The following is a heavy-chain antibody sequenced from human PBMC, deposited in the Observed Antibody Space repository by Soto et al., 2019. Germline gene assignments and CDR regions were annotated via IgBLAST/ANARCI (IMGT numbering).Heavy chain of an antibody. CDR1: GGSITTYY. Sequence: QVPLQESGPGLVKPSETLSLTCTVSGGSITTYYWSWLRQPPGKALEWIAYIHYSGSSTYNPSLKSRVTISIDTSMNQFSLKLTSVSAADTAVYFCAGATHGPGSYTFDHWGQGSRVTVSS. J-gene: IGHJ4*02. D-gene: IGHD3-10*01. CDR2: IHYSGSS. CDR3: AGATHGPGSYTFDH. V-gene: IGHV4-59*01.